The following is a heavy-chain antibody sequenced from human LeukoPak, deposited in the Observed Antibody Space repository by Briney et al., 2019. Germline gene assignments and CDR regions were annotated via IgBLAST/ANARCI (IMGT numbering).Heavy chain of an antibody. CDR1: GFTFDSYA. Sequence: GGSLRLSCAASGFTFDSYAMHWVRQAPGKGLEWVAVISNDGRNTYVADSVKGRFTISRDNSKNTLYLQMNSLRIEDTAVYYCVKAEGGSTSWYDSYYYGMDVWGKGTTITVSS. V-gene: IGHV3-30*18. D-gene: IGHD2-2*01. CDR3: VKAEGGSTSWYDSYYYGMDV. CDR2: ISNDGRNT. J-gene: IGHJ6*04.